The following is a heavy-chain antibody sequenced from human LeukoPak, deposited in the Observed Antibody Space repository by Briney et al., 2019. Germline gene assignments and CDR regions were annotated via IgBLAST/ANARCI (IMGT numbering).Heavy chain of an antibody. CDR2: ITHSGGT. J-gene: IGHJ4*02. CDR1: GGSLNSYY. CDR3: ARGRISNWGFEGTLFDA. V-gene: IGHV4-59*01. Sequence: PSEPLSLPCTVSGGSLNSYYWSWIRQPPGKGLEWIGFITHSGGTDFDSSLGGRVTISVDTSKNQFSLRLTSRTAADTAVYFCARGRISNWGFEGTLFDAWGQGVLVTVSS. D-gene: IGHD7-27*01.